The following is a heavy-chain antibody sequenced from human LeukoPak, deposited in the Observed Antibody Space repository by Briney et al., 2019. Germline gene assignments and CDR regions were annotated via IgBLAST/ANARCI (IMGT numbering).Heavy chain of an antibody. CDR2: IYYSGST. CDR3: ARSIVATIFDY. Sequence: SETLSLTCTVSGGSISSYYWSWIRQPPGKGLEWIGYIYYSGSTNYNPSLKSRVTISVDTSKNQFSLKLSSVTAADTAVYYCARSIVATIFDYWGQGTLVTVSS. D-gene: IGHD5-12*01. CDR1: GGSISSYY. V-gene: IGHV4-59*12. J-gene: IGHJ4*02.